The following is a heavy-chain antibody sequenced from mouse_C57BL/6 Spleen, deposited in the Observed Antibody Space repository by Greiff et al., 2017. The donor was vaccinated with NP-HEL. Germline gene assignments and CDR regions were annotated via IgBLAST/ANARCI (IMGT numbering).Heavy chain of an antibody. Sequence: VQLQQSGPELVKPGASVKISCKASGYAFSSSWMNWVKQRPGKGLEWIGRIYPGDGDTNYNGKFKGKATLTADKSSSTAYMQLSSLTSEDSAVYFCAKTGPAFAYWGQGTLVTVSA. J-gene: IGHJ3*01. V-gene: IGHV1-82*01. CDR3: AKTGPAFAY. CDR2: IYPGDGDT. D-gene: IGHD4-1*01. CDR1: GYAFSSSW.